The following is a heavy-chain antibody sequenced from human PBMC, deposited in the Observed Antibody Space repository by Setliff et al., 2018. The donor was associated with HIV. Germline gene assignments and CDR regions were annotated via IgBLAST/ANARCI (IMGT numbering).Heavy chain of an antibody. V-gene: IGHV4-59*11. CDR1: GGSISSHY. J-gene: IGHJ6*03. D-gene: IGHD6-6*01. Sequence: PSENLSLTCTVSGGSISSHYWSWIRQPPGKGLEWIGYIYYSGSTNYNPSLKSRVTISVDTSKNQFSLKLSSVTAADTAVYYCARDRGSSYYYYYYMDVWGKGTTVTVSS. CDR2: IYYSGST. CDR3: ARDRGSSYYYYYYMDV.